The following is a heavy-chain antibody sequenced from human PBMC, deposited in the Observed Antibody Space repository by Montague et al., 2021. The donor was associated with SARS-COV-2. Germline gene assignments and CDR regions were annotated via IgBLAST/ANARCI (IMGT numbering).Heavy chain of an antibody. CDR1: GRSLRGYF. J-gene: IGHJ5*02. V-gene: IGHV4-59*13. CDR3: TRGNGWYQP. CDR2: ILYNGTA. Sequence: SETLSLTSGVSGRSLRGYFWSWVRQPPGQRLEWIGYILYNGTATXSPALRSRLTMSVDMSRNQFSLDLRSVTVTDTAYYYCTRGNGWYQPWGRGTLVTVSS. D-gene: IGHD2-8*01.